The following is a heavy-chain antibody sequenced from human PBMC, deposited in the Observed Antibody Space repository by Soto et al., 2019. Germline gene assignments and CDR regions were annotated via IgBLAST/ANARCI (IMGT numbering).Heavy chain of an antibody. D-gene: IGHD3-10*01. CDR3: ARDRDYSFDY. Sequence: GGSLRLSCAASGFTFSGYSMNWVRQAPGKGLEWVSYISGSGGPISYADSVKGRFTVSRDNAKNSLSLQMNSLRAEDTAVYYCARDRDYSFDYWGQGTLVTVSS. V-gene: IGHV3-48*01. J-gene: IGHJ4*02. CDR1: GFTFSGYS. CDR2: ISGSGGPI.